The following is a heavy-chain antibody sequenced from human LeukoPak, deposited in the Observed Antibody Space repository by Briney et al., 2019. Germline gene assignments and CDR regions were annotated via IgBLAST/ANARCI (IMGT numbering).Heavy chain of an antibody. CDR2: IKQDGSEQ. CDR3: SRSLDY. V-gene: IGHV3-7*01. J-gene: IGHJ4*02. Sequence: GGSLRLSCAASGFPFSDYRMDWVRQAPGKGMEWVANIKQDGSEQYYADSVKGRFTISRDNAKNSLYLQMNSLRAEDTAVYYCSRSLDYWGQGALVTVSS. CDR1: GFPFSDYR.